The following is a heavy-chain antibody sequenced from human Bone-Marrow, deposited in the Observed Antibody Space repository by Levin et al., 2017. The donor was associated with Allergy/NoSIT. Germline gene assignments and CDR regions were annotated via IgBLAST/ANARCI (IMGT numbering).Heavy chain of an antibody. V-gene: IGHV1-69*13. CDR3: ATALPLGEWLVGFDY. D-gene: IGHD6-19*01. Sequence: SVKVSCKASGGTFSSYAISWVRQAPGQGLEWMGGIIPIFGTANYAQKFQGRVTITADESTSTAYMELSSLRSEDTAVYYCATALPLGEWLVGFDYWGQGTLVTVSS. CDR2: IIPIFGTA. J-gene: IGHJ4*02. CDR1: GGTFSSYA.